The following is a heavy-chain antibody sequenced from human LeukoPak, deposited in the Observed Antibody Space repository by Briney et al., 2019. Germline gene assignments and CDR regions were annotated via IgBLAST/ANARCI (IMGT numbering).Heavy chain of an antibody. CDR1: GFTFSGYW. Sequence: PGGSLRLSCAASGFTFSGYWMSWVRQAPGKGLEWVANIKQDGGEKYYVDSVKGRFTISRDNAKNSLYLDMNSLRSEDTAVYYCVRTPPNWGADYWGQGTLVTVSS. D-gene: IGHD7-27*01. CDR3: VRTPPNWGADY. CDR2: IKQDGGEK. V-gene: IGHV3-7*03. J-gene: IGHJ4*02.